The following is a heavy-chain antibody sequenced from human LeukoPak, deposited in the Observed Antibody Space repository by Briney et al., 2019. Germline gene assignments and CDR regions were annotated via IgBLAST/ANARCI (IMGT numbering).Heavy chain of an antibody. CDR3: ARRAQRSSSWYLNWFDP. CDR2: INHSGST. CDR1: GGSFSSYY. D-gene: IGHD6-13*01. J-gene: IGHJ5*02. V-gene: IGHV4-34*01. Sequence: PSETLSLTCAVYGGSFSSYYWSWIRQPPGKGLEWIGEINHSGSTNYNPSLKSRVTISVDTSKNQFSLKLSSVTAADTAVYYCARRAQRSSSWYLNWFDPWGQGTLVTVSS.